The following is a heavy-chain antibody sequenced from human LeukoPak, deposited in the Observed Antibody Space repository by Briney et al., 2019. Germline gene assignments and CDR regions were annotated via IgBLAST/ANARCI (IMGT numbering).Heavy chain of an antibody. CDR2: ISSSSSYI. V-gene: IGHV3-21*01. J-gene: IGHJ3*02. Sequence: PGGSLRLSCAASGFTFSNFAMSWVRQVPGKGLEWVSSISSSSSYIYYADSVKGRFTISRDNAKNSLYLQMNSLRAEDTAVYYCAREHPLGATDAFDIWGQGTMVTVSS. CDR3: AREHPLGATDAFDI. D-gene: IGHD1-26*01. CDR1: GFTFSNFA.